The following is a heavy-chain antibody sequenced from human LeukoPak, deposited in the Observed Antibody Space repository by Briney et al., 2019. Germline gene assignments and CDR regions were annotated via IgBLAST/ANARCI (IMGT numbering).Heavy chain of an antibody. CDR1: GFTFSDYY. J-gene: IGHJ4*02. CDR2: ISGSGGST. CDR3: AKDSGYSYGFFDY. V-gene: IGHV3-23*01. Sequence: GGSLRLSCAASGFTFSDYYMSWVRQAPGKGLEWVSAISGSGGSTYYADSVKGRFTISRDNSKNTLYLQMNSLRAEDTAVYYCAKDSGYSYGFFDYWGQGTLVTVSS. D-gene: IGHD5-18*01.